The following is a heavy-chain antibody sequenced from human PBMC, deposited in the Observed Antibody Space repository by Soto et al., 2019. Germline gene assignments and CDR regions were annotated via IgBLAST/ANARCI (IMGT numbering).Heavy chain of an antibody. CDR2: INAGNGKT. D-gene: IGHD3-10*01. J-gene: IGHJ4*02. CDR3: ARDNVGGERHKGELEY. Sequence: QVQLVQSGAEVKKPGASVKVSCKASGYTFNSYVLHWVRQAPGQRLEWMGWINAGNGKTKYSQKFQGRLTFARDTSAGTAYMELSSLRSEDTAVYYCARDNVGGERHKGELEYWGQGTLVTVSS. V-gene: IGHV1-3*01. CDR1: GYTFNSYV.